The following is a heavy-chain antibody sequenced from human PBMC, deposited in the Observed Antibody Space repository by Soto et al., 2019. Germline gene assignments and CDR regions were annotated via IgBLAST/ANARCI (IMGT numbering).Heavy chain of an antibody. CDR1: GGTFSDHG. Sequence: QVQLVQSGAEAKKPGSAVRVSCKASGGTFSDHGISWVRQAPGQGLEWMGGIIPFYGTTEYAQKFAARVSITAGESTGTVYMELSNLRSEDTAVYFCAKIRSPPGRDCLRISCAHYYYFGMYVWGQGTRVTVSS. D-gene: IGHD2-2*01. CDR3: AKIRSPPGRDCLRISCAHYYYFGMYV. V-gene: IGHV1-69*12. J-gene: IGHJ6*02. CDR2: IIPFYGTT.